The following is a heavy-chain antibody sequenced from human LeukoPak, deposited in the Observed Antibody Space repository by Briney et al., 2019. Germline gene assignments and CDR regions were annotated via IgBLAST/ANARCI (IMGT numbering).Heavy chain of an antibody. J-gene: IGHJ4*02. D-gene: IGHD5-18*01. CDR2: MNPNSGNT. Sequence: WVRQATGQGXEWMGWMNPNSGNTGYAQKFQGRVTMTRNTSISTAYMELSSLRSEDTAVYYCARGDTIDYWGQGTLVTVSS. V-gene: IGHV1-8*01. CDR3: ARGDTIDY.